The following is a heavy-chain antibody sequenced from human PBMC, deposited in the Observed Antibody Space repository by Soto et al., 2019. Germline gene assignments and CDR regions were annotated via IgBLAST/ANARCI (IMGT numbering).Heavy chain of an antibody. CDR1: GFTFDDYA. D-gene: IGHD3-3*01. J-gene: IGHJ4*02. CDR2: ISWNSGSI. Sequence: EVQLVESGGGLVQPGRSLRLSCAASGFTFDDYAMHWVRQAPGKGLEWVSGISWNSGSIGYADSVKGRFTISRDNAKNSLYLQMNSLRAEDTALYYCAKDRMRYYDFWTAFDYWGQGTLVTVSS. V-gene: IGHV3-9*01. CDR3: AKDRMRYYDFWTAFDY.